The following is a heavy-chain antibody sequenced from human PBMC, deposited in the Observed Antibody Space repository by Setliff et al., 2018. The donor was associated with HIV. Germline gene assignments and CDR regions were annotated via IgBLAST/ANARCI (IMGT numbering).Heavy chain of an antibody. CDR3: ARGGGGYYDLLTGYYGAVDY. J-gene: IGHJ4*02. D-gene: IGHD3-9*01. V-gene: IGHV1-18*01. Sequence: GASVKVSCKASGYTFISYGITWVRQAPGQGLEWMGWISAYNGNTNYAQKLQGRVTMTTDTSTSTAYMELRSLRSEDTAVYYCARGGGGYYDLLTGYYGAVDYWGQGTLVTVSS. CDR1: GYTFISYG. CDR2: ISAYNGNT.